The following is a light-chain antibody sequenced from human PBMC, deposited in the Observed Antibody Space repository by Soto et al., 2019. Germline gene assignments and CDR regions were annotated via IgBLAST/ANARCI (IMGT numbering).Light chain of an antibody. J-gene: IGKJ1*01. CDR1: QSVSSN. CDR3: QQYNNWPPGT. CDR2: GAS. Sequence: EIVVTQSPATLSVSPGERATLSCRASQSVSSNLAWYQQKPGQAPRLLIYGASTRATGIPARFSGSGSGTEFTLTLSSLQSEDFAVYYCQQYNNWPPGTFGQGTKVEIK. V-gene: IGKV3-15*01.